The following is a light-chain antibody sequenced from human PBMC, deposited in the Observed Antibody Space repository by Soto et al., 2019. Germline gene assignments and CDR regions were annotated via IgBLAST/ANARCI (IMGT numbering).Light chain of an antibody. CDR2: DAS. V-gene: IGKV1-12*01. CDR1: QGITNW. CDR3: QHYSLYSPWT. Sequence: DIQMTQSPSSVSASVGDRFTITCRASQGITNWLAWYQQKPGKAPKLLIYDASSLQSGVPSRFGGSGSGTDFTLTITSLLPDDCATYYCQHYSLYSPWTFGQGTKVDIK. J-gene: IGKJ1*01.